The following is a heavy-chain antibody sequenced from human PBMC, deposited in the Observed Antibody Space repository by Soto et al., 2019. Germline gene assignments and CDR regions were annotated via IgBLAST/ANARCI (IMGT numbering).Heavy chain of an antibody. Sequence: QVQLVQSGAEVKKPGSSVKVSCKASGGTFSTYAISWVRQAPGQGLEWMGGIIPMFGTANYPQKFQGRVTITADESTSTAYRELSSLRSEDTAVFYCARRYCISSSCYLYGMDVWGQGTTVTVSS. CDR1: GGTFSTYA. V-gene: IGHV1-69*12. CDR3: ARRYCISSSCYLYGMDV. J-gene: IGHJ6*02. D-gene: IGHD2-15*01. CDR2: IIPMFGTA.